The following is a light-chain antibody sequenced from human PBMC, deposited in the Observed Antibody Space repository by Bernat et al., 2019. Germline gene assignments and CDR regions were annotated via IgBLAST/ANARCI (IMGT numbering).Light chain of an antibody. CDR2: AVA. CDR1: SSDIGSYNY. Sequence: QSALTQPASVSGSPGQSITISCIGTSSDIGSYNYVSWYQQHPGKAPNLLIYAVANRPSGVSNRFSASKSGNTASLTISGLQAEDESDYYCSSYTRRATYVFGTGTKVTVL. V-gene: IGLV2-14*03. CDR3: SSYTRRATYV. J-gene: IGLJ1*01.